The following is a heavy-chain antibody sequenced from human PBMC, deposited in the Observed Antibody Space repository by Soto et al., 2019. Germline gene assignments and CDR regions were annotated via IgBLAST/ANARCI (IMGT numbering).Heavy chain of an antibody. Sequence: QVQLQESGPGLVKPSETLSLTCTVSGGSISSYYWSWIRQPPGKGLEWIGYIYYSGSTNYNPSLMSRVTISLDTSKNQFSLKLSSFTAADTALYYCARADALTTDFQHWGQGTLVTVSS. CDR3: ARADALTTDFQH. CDR2: IYYSGST. V-gene: IGHV4-59*01. CDR1: GGSISSYY. J-gene: IGHJ1*01. D-gene: IGHD4-17*01.